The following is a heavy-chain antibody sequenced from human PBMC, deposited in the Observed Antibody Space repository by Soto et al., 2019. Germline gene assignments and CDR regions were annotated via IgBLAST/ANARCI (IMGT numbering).Heavy chain of an antibody. Sequence: PGGSLRLSCAASGLNFTTYSMNWVRQAPGKGLEWISYISYSSSTIYYADSVKGRLTISRDNAENSLYLQMNSLRDEDTAVYYCALIGAPAGDVNYYYYGMDVWGQGTTVTVSS. CDR1: GLNFTTYS. CDR3: ALIGAPAGDVNYYYYGMDV. V-gene: IGHV3-48*02. CDR2: ISYSSSTI. J-gene: IGHJ6*02. D-gene: IGHD6-13*01.